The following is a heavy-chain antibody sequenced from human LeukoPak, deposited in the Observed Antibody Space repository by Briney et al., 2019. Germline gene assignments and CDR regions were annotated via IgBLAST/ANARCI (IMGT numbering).Heavy chain of an antibody. CDR3: ARARHPRASSSPTGY. CDR1: GFTFSSYW. D-gene: IGHD6-13*01. CDR2: IKQDGSEK. V-gene: IGHV3-7*01. J-gene: IGHJ4*02. Sequence: GGSLRLSCAASGFTFSSYWMSWVRQAPGKGLEWVANIKQDGSEKYYVDSVKGRFTISRDNAKNSLYLQMNSLRAEDTAVHYCARARHPRASSSPTGYWGQGTLVTVSS.